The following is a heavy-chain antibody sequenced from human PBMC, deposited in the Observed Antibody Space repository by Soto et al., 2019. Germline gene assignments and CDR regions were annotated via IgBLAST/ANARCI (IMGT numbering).Heavy chain of an antibody. Sequence: GESLKISCKASGYSFTSYWIGWVRQMPGKGLEWMGFIFPGDSDTKYSPSFQGQVTTSADKSISTAYLQWSSLKASDTAMYYFARHIRVPGGTIHYWGQGTLVTVSS. J-gene: IGHJ4*02. CDR3: ARHIRVPGGTIHY. CDR1: GYSFTSYW. V-gene: IGHV5-51*01. CDR2: IFPGDSDT. D-gene: IGHD2-15*01.